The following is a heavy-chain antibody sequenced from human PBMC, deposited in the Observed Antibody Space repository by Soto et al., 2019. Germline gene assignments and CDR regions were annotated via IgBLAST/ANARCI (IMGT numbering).Heavy chain of an antibody. CDR1: GGSFNGYF. CDR3: ARVAYCSGDDCFASYFDY. V-gene: IGHV4-34*01. CDR2: ISHREDT. D-gene: IGHD2-15*01. J-gene: IGHJ4*02. Sequence: SETLSLTCNVTGGSFNGYFWSWIRQSPGKGLEWIGEISHREDTNYNPSFKSRVTISLDTSRNAFSLEMESVTPEDTAVYYCARVAYCSGDDCFASYFDYWGQGTQVTVS.